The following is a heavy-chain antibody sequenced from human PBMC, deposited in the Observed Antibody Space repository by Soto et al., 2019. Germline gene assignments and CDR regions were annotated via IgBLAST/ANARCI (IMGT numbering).Heavy chain of an antibody. CDR1: EYTFANHF. J-gene: IGHJ4*02. CDR3: AREGSYYFDSRIDY. V-gene: IGHV1-46*01. CDR2: VNPSGGPT. D-gene: IGHD3-10*01. Sequence: QVRLVQSGAEVKKPGDSVSVSCKAPEYTFANHFIHWVRQAPGQGLEWMGIVNPSGGPTRYTQKFQGRDTMTRDTSTSTVYMVLSSLTSADTAVYYCAREGSYYFDSRIDYWGQGTLVTVSS.